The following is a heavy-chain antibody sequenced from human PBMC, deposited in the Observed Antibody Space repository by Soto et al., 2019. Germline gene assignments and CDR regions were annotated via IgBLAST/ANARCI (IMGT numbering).Heavy chain of an antibody. CDR3: ARRDIVVVWGADMDV. V-gene: IGHV1-18*01. D-gene: IGHD2-2*01. CDR1: GYTFTSYG. Sequence: ASLKVACKASGYTFTSYGISWVRQAPGQGLEWMGWISAYNGNTNYAQKLQGRVTMTTDTSTSTAYMELRSLRSDDTAVYYCARRDIVVVWGADMDVWGQGTTVTVSS. J-gene: IGHJ6*02. CDR2: ISAYNGNT.